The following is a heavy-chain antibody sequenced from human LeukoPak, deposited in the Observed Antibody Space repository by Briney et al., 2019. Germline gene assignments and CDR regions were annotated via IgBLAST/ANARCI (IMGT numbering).Heavy chain of an antibody. CDR1: GGTFSSYA. CDR2: IIPILGIA. CDR3: ARDLGYYYGSGSYYNDDDAFDI. Sequence: VASVKVSCTASGGTFSSYAISWVRQAPGQGLEWMGRIIPILGIANYAQKFQGRVTITADKSTSTAYMELSSLRSEDTAVYYCARDLGYYYGSGSYYNDDDAFDIWGQGTMVTVSS. J-gene: IGHJ3*02. V-gene: IGHV1-69*04. D-gene: IGHD3-10*01.